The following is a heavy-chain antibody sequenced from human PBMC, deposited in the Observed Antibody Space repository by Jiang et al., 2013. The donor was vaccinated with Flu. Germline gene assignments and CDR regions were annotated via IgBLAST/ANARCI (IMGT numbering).Heavy chain of an antibody. CDR1: GGSVSSGSYY. V-gene: IGHV4-61*01. D-gene: IGHD3-10*02. CDR2: IYYSGST. CDR3: ARRFSMQWSGQDYYYYGMDV. Sequence: GSGLVKPSETLSLTCTVSGGSVSSGSYYWTWIRQPPGKGLEWIGYIYYSGSTNYNPSLKSRVTISIDTSKNQFSLKLSSVTAADTAVYYCARRFSMQWSGQDYYYYGMDVWGQGTTVTVSS. J-gene: IGHJ6*02.